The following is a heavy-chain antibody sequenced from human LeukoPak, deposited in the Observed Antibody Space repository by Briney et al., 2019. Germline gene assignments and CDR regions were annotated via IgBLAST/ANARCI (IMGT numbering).Heavy chain of an antibody. CDR1: GGSISSYY. Sequence: NTSETLSLTCTVSGGSISSYYWSWIRQPPGKGLEWIGYIYYSGSTNYNPSLKSRVTISVDTSKNQFSLKLSSVTAAATAVYYCARLDMALWFGELLGGGGFFDYWGQGTLVTVSS. V-gene: IGHV4-59*08. J-gene: IGHJ4*02. D-gene: IGHD3-10*01. CDR3: ARLDMALWFGELLGGGGFFDY. CDR2: IYYSGST.